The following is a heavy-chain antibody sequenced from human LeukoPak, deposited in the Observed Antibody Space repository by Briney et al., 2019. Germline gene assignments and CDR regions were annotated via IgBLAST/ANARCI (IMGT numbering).Heavy chain of an antibody. D-gene: IGHD6-13*01. J-gene: IGHJ3*02. CDR3: ARRRRIAAAGTDAFDI. Sequence: SETLSLTCTVSGGSISSYYWNWIRQPPGKGLEWIGYIYYSGSTNYNPSLKSRVTISVDTSKTHFSLRLSSVTAADTAIYYCARRRRIAAAGTDAFDIWGQGTMVTVSS. CDR2: IYYSGST. V-gene: IGHV4-59*08. CDR1: GGSISSYY.